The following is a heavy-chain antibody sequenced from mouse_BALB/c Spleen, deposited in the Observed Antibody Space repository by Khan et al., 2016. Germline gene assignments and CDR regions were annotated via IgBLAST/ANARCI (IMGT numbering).Heavy chain of an antibody. CDR2: IDPANGNT. D-gene: IGHD2-4*01. V-gene: IGHV14-3*02. CDR3: ARRDYDYDAWFAY. Sequence: VQLQQSGAEPVKPGASVKLSCTASGCNIKDTYMHWVKQRPEQGLEWIGRIDPANGNTKYDPKFQGKATITADTSSNTAYLQLSSLTSEDTAVYYCARRDYDYDAWFAYWGQGTLVTVSA. J-gene: IGHJ3*01. CDR1: GCNIKDTY.